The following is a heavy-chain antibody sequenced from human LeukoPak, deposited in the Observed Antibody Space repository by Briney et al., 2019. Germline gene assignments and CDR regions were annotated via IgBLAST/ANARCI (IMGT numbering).Heavy chain of an antibody. J-gene: IGHJ4*02. V-gene: IGHV3-20*04. CDR1: GFTFDDYG. Sequence: GGSLRLPCAASGFTFDDYGMSWVRQAPGKGLEWVSGINWNGGSTGYADSVKGRFTISRDNAKNSVYLQMNSLRAEDTAVYYCARVPHYYDSSGYYYWGQGTLVTVSS. CDR2: INWNGGST. CDR3: ARVPHYYDSSGYYY. D-gene: IGHD3-22*01.